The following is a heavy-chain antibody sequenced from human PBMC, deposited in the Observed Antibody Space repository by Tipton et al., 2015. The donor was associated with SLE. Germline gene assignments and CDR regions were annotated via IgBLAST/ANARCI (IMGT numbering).Heavy chain of an antibody. V-gene: IGHV4-39*07. CDR1: GGSISSSSYY. CDR2: IYYSGST. Sequence: TLSLTCTVSGGSISSSSYYWGWIRQPPGKGLEWIGSIYYSGSTYYNPSLKSRVTISVDTSKNQFSLKLSSVTAADTAVYYCARDHPGASITIFGVVIIRGTFDYWGQGTLVTVSS. D-gene: IGHD3-3*01. J-gene: IGHJ4*02. CDR3: ARDHPGASITIFGVVIIRGTFDY.